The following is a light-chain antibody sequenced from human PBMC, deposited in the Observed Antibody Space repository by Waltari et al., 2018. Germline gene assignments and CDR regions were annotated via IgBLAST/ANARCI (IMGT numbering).Light chain of an antibody. J-gene: IGKJ2*01. CDR2: WAS. V-gene: IGKV4-1*01. Sequence: DIVMTQSPDSLAVSLGERATVNCKSSQNILYNSNNRNYLAWYQQKPGQPPKLLIYWASTRESGVPDRFRGSGSGTDFTLTISSLQAEDVAVYFCQQYYSTPFTFGQGTKLEIK. CDR3: QQYYSTPFT. CDR1: QNILYNSNNRNY.